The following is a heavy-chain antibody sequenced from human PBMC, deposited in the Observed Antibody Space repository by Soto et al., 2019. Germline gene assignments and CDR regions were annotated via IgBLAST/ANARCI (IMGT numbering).Heavy chain of an antibody. D-gene: IGHD6-19*01. CDR2: IYPGDSDT. CDR3: ARRITVTGTIIYYFDY. Sequence: GAAVKISGEGCGESFTNYWSWWVRQMTGKGLEWMGIIYPGDSDTRYSPSFQGQVTTSADKSISTAYLQWSSLKASDTAMYYCARRITVTGTIIYYFDYWGQGTLVTVSS. J-gene: IGHJ4*02. CDR1: GESFTNYW. V-gene: IGHV5-51*01.